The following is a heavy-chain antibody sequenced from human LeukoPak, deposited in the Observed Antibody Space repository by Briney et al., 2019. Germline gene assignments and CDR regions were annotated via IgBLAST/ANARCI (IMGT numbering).Heavy chain of an antibody. J-gene: IGHJ4*02. D-gene: IGHD3-10*01. Sequence: GGSLRLPCAASGLTFSSYGMSWVRQAPGKGLEWVSAIGGSGGSTYYADSVKGRFTISRDNSKNTLYVQMYSLRAEDTAVYYCAKGHYYGSGSLDYWGQGTLVTVSS. V-gene: IGHV3-23*01. CDR2: IGGSGGST. CDR1: GLTFSSYG. CDR3: AKGHYYGSGSLDY.